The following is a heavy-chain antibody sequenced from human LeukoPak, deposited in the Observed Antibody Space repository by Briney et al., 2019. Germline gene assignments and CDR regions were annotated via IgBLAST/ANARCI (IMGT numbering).Heavy chain of an antibody. J-gene: IGHJ4*02. CDR1: GYTLTSYD. V-gene: IGHV1-8*01. CDR3: ATYQQLATNLFDY. Sequence: ASVKVSCKASGYTLTSYDINWVRQATGQGLEWMGWMNPNSGNTGYAQKFQGRVTMTRNTSISTAYMELSSLRSEDTAVYYCATYQQLATNLFDYWGQETLVTVSS. CDR2: MNPNSGNT. D-gene: IGHD6-13*01.